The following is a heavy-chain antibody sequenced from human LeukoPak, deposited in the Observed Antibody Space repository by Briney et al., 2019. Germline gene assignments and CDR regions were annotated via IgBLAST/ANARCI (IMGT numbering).Heavy chain of an antibody. V-gene: IGHV4-59*05. CDR1: GGSISSYY. CDR3: ARRSSSQPPNY. J-gene: IGHJ4*02. Sequence: SETLSLTCTVSGGSISSYYWSWIRQPPGKGLEWVGSMSYSGSTYYNPSLKSRVTISVDTSKNQFSLKLSSVTAADTAVYYCARRSSSQPPNYWGQGTLVTVSS. CDR2: MSYSGST. D-gene: IGHD6-13*01.